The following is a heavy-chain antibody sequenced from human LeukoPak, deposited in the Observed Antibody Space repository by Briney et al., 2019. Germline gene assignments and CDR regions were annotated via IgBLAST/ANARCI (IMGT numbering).Heavy chain of an antibody. CDR3: ARVGYSGYEPDYYYGMDV. V-gene: IGHV1-18*01. Sequence: WASVEVSCKASGYTFTSYGISWVRQAPGQGLEWMGWISAYNGNTNYAQKLQGRVTMTTDTSTSTAYMELRSLRSDDTAVYYCARVGYSGYEPDYYYGMDVWGQGTTVTVSS. D-gene: IGHD5-12*01. J-gene: IGHJ6*02. CDR2: ISAYNGNT. CDR1: GYTFTSYG.